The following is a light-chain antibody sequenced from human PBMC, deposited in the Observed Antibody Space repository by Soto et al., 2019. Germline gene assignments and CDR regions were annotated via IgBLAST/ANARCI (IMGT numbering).Light chain of an antibody. CDR1: QDISNY. J-gene: IGKJ4*01. CDR2: DAS. CDR3: QQYDNLPLT. V-gene: IGKV1-33*01. Sequence: DIQGTQSPSSLSASVGDRVTITCQASQDISNYLNWYQQKPGKAPKLLIYDASNLETGVPSRFSGSGSGTDFTFTISSLQPEDIATYYCQQYDNLPLTFGGGTKVDSK.